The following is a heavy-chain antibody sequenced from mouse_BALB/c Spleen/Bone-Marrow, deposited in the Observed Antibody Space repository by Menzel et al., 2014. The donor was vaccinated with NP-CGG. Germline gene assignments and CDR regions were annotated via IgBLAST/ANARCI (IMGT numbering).Heavy chain of an antibody. Sequence: QVHVKQSGSELRSPGSSVKLSCKDFDSEVXPIAYMSWVRQKPGHGFEWIGDILPSIGRTIYGEKFEDKATLDADTVSNTAYLELNSLTSEDSAIYYCARGDYDYDEGRSWFAYWGQGTLVTVSA. CDR3: ARGDYDYDEGRSWFAY. J-gene: IGHJ3*01. CDR2: ILPSIGRT. D-gene: IGHD2-4*01. V-gene: IGHV15-2*02. CDR1: DSEVXPIAY.